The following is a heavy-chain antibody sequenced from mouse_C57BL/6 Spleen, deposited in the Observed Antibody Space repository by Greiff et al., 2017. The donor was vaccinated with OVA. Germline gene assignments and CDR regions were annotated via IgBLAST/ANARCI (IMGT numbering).Heavy chain of an antibody. V-gene: IGHV1-39*01. CDR3: ARPIYYGNPYAMDY. Sequence: EVQLQQSGPELVKPGASVKISCKASGYSFTDSNMNWVKQSNGKSLEWIGVINPNYGTTSYNQKFKGKATLTVDQSSSTAYMQLNSLTSEDSAVYYCARPIYYGNPYAMDYWGQGTSVTVSS. CDR2: INPNYGTT. CDR1: GYSFTDSN. J-gene: IGHJ4*01. D-gene: IGHD2-1*01.